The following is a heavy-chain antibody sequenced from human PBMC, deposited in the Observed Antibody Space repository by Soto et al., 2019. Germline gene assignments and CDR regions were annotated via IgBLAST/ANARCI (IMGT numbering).Heavy chain of an antibody. D-gene: IGHD3-10*01. CDR1: GYTFAAYY. J-gene: IGHJ3*01. CDR2: INPNVGDS. Sequence: QVQLVQSGAEVKKPGASVKVSCQASGYTFAAYYIHWLRQAPGQGLEWMGWINPNVGDSKFAPKFQGAVSTTGDNSIGTVYLELSSLRSDDTAVYYCARALSGWIRSSFDFWGQGTMVTVSA. CDR3: ARALSGWIRSSFDF. V-gene: IGHV1-2*02.